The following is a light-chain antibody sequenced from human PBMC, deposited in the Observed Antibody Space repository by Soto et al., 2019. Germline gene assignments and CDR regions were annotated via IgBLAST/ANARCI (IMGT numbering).Light chain of an antibody. CDR1: QSVRSH. CDR3: QQYGSSTWA. J-gene: IGKJ1*01. CDR2: GAS. V-gene: IGKV3-20*01. Sequence: ILMTQSPATLSGSPGEGVTLSWRASQSVRSHLAWYQQKPGQAPRLLMYGASSRATGIPDRFSGSGSGTDFTLTISRLEPEEFAVYYCQQYGSSTWAFGHGTKVDIK.